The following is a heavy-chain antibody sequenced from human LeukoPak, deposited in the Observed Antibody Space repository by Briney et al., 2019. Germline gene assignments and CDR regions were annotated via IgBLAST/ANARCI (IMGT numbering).Heavy chain of an antibody. CDR3: ARDGSGLGWFDP. V-gene: IGHV4-30-2*01. CDR2: IYHSGST. CDR1: GGSISSGDYS. Sequence: SQTLSLTCAVSGGSISSGDYSWSWIRQPPGKGLEWIGYIYHSGSTYYNPSLKSRVTISVDRSKNQFSLKLSSVTAADTAVYYCARDGSGLGWFDPWGQGTLVTVSS. D-gene: IGHD3-10*01. J-gene: IGHJ5*02.